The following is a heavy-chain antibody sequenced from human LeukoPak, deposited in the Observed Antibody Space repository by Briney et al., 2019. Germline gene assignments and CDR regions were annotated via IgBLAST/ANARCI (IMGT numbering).Heavy chain of an antibody. CDR1: GYTFTSYA. CDR3: ASQGHGARYYYYYYGMDV. J-gene: IGHJ6*02. CDR2: INTNTGNP. Sequence: GASVKVSCKASGYTFTSYAMNWVRQAPGQGLEWMGWINTNTGNPTYAQGFTGRFVFSLDTSVSTAYLQISSLKAEDTAVHYCASQGHGARYYYYYYGMDVWGQGTTVTVSS. D-gene: IGHD3-10*01. V-gene: IGHV7-4-1*02.